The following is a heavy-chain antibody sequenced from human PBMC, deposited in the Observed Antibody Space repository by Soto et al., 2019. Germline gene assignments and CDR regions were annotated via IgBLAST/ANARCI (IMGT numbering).Heavy chain of an antibody. CDR3: ARVGCSSTSCPRYYYYGMDV. CDR2: INHSGST. J-gene: IGHJ6*02. D-gene: IGHD2-2*01. CDR1: GGSFSGYY. Sequence: PSETLSLTCAVYGGSFSGYYWSWIRQPPGKGLEWIGEINHSGSTNYNPSLKSRVTISVDTSKNQFSLKLISVTAADTAVYYCARVGCSSTSCPRYYYYGMDVWGQGTTVT. V-gene: IGHV4-34*01.